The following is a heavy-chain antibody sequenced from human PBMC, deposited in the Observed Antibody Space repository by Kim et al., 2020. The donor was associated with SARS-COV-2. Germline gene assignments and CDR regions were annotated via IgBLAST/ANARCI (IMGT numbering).Heavy chain of an antibody. J-gene: IGHJ4*02. V-gene: IGHV1-69*13. CDR3: ARAGSSTSLPDY. CDR2: IIPIFATP. CDR1: GGTFSSFG. D-gene: IGHD2-2*01. Sequence: SVKVSCKASGGTFSSFGFSWVRHAPGQGLEWMGGIIPIFATPNYAQKFQGRVTITADESTSTAYMELSSLRSEDTAVYYCARAGSSTSLPDYWGQGTLVTVSS.